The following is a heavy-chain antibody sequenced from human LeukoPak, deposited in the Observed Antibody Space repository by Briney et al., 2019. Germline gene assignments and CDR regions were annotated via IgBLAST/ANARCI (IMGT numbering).Heavy chain of an antibody. Sequence: PSETLSLTCTVSGGSISSSSYYWGWIRQPPGKGLEWIGNIYYSGSTYCNPSLKSRVTISIDTSKNQFSLKLSSVTAADTAVYYCARAGLPSGSYLAHWGQGTLVTVSS. V-gene: IGHV4-39*07. CDR2: IYYSGST. CDR1: GGSISSSSYY. CDR3: ARAGLPSGSYLAH. J-gene: IGHJ4*02. D-gene: IGHD1-26*01.